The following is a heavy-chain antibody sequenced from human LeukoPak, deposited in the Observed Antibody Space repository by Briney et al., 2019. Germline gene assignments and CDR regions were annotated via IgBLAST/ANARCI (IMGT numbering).Heavy chain of an antibody. CDR2: ISYDGSNK. Sequence: GGSLRLSCAASGFTFSIHAMGWVRQAPGKGLEWVAVISYDGSNKYYADSVKGRFTISRDNSKNTLYLQMNSLRAEDTAVYYCAKGLEYSSSSACDYWGQGTLVTVSS. CDR3: AKGLEYSSSSACDY. V-gene: IGHV3-30*18. CDR1: GFTFSIHA. D-gene: IGHD6-6*01. J-gene: IGHJ4*02.